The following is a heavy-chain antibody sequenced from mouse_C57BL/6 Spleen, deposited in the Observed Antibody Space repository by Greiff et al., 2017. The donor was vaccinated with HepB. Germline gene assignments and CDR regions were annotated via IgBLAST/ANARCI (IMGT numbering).Heavy chain of an antibody. CDR2: ISDGGSYT. CDR3: ARDETGPWFAY. V-gene: IGHV5-4*01. Sequence: EVKLQESGGGLVKPGGSLKLSCAASGFTFSSYAMSWVRQTPEKRLEWVATISDGGSYTYYPDNVKGRFTISRDNAKNNLYLQMSHLKSEDTAMYYCARDETGPWFAYWGQGTLVTVSA. J-gene: IGHJ3*01. CDR1: GFTFSSYA. D-gene: IGHD4-1*01.